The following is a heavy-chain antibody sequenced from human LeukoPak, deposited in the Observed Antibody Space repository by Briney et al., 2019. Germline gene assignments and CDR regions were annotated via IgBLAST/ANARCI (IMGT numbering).Heavy chain of an antibody. J-gene: IGHJ3*02. D-gene: IGHD3-9*01. CDR2: IYYTGST. V-gene: IGHV4-61*01. CDR3: ARDGRDILTGYDAFDI. Sequence: SQTLSLTCTVSGGSISSGSYYWRWIRQTPGQGLEWIGYIYYTGSTKYNPSLKSRVTISIDTSKNQLSLNLSSVTAADTAVYYCARDGRDILTGYDAFDIWGQGTMVTVSS. CDR1: GGSISSGSYY.